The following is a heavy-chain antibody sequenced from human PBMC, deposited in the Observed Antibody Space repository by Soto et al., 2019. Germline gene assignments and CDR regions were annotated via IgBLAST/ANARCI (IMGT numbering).Heavy chain of an antibody. Sequence: ASVKVSCKASGYTFTSYAMHWVRQAPGQRLEWMGWINAGNGNTKYSQKFQGRVTITRDTSASTAYMELSSLRSEDTAVYYCALYIVVVTDVDNWGQGTLLTVSS. J-gene: IGHJ4*02. CDR3: ALYIVVVTDVDN. D-gene: IGHD2-21*02. V-gene: IGHV1-3*01. CDR2: INAGNGNT. CDR1: GYTFTSYA.